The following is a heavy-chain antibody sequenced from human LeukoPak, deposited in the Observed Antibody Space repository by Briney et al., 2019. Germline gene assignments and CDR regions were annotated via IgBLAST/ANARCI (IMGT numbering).Heavy chain of an antibody. V-gene: IGHV1-2*02. CDR2: INCNSGDT. CDR3: ATDPGETVPAAKGPRGDYCYGMDV. D-gene: IGHD2-2*01. CDR1: GYTFTGYY. J-gene: IGHJ6*02. Sequence: ASVKVSCKASGYTFTGYYLHWVRQAPGQGLEWMGWINCNSGDTKTAQNFQDRVTMTRDTSITTVYMDLISLRYDDTAVYYCATDPGETVPAAKGPRGDYCYGMDVWGQGTTVTVPS.